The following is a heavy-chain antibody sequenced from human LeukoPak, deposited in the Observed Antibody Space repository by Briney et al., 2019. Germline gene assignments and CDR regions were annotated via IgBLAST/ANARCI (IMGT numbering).Heavy chain of an antibody. D-gene: IGHD3-10*01. Sequence: GGSLRLSCAASGFTFSSYGMHWVRQAPGKGLEWVAVISYDGSNKYYTDSVKARFTISRDNSKNTLYLQMNSLRPEDTAVYYCAKDRVTMIRGANDYWGQGTLVTVSS. V-gene: IGHV3-30*18. CDR3: AKDRVTMIRGANDY. CDR1: GFTFSSYG. CDR2: ISYDGSNK. J-gene: IGHJ4*02.